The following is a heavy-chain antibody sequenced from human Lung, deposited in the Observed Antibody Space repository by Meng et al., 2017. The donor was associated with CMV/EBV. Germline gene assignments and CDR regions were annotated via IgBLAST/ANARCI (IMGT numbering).Heavy chain of an antibody. J-gene: IGHJ5*02. Sequence: SVKVSXKASGYTFTGYYIHWVRQAPGQGLEWMGWINPNTGDTNYSQKFQGRVTMTRDTSIRTAYMELSSLRSDDTAVFYCARDAHFYYDSGSYYRVGGFDPWGQGTXVTVSS. V-gene: IGHV1-2*02. CDR2: INPNTGDT. CDR3: ARDAHFYYDSGSYYRVGGFDP. CDR1: GYTFTGYY. D-gene: IGHD3-10*01.